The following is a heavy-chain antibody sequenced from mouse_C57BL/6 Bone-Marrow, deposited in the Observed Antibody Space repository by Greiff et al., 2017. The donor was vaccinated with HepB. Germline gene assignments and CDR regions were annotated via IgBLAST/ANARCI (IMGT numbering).Heavy chain of an antibody. Sequence: EVHLVESGGGLVKPGGSLKLSCAASGFTFSSYAMSWVRQTPEKRLEWVATISDGGSYTYYPDNVKGRFTISRDNAKNNLYLQMSHLKSEDTAMYYCARDLLPRGGFDYWGQGTTLTVSS. CDR1: GFTFSSYA. CDR3: ARDLLPRGGFDY. D-gene: IGHD2-1*01. J-gene: IGHJ2*01. CDR2: ISDGGSYT. V-gene: IGHV5-4*01.